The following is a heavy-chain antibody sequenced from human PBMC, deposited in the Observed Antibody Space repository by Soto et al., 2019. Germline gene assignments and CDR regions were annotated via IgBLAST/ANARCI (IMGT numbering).Heavy chain of an antibody. CDR1: GFTFSHYA. D-gene: IGHD6-13*01. Sequence: LRLSCAASGFTFSHYAMHWVRQAPGKGLEWVAQIWYDGSNKYYADSVKGRLTISRDNSKNTVFLQMSSLRAEDTAVYFCAKDGQQLAPYSMDVWGQGTTVTVSS. CDR3: AKDGQQLAPYSMDV. CDR2: IWYDGSNK. J-gene: IGHJ6*02. V-gene: IGHV3-33*03.